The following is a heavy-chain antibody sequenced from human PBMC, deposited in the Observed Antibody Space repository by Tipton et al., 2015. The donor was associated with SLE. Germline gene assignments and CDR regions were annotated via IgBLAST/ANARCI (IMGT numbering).Heavy chain of an antibody. CDR3: ARLGGGYSVDS. CDR1: GYSISSGFS. V-gene: IGHV4-38-2*02. D-gene: IGHD5-12*01. J-gene: IGHJ4*02. Sequence: TLSLTCTVSGYSISSGFSWGWIRQPPGKGLEWIAYISHSGSSDYNPSLRSRVTISRDTSRNQFSLKLSSVTAGDTAVYYCARLGGGYSVDSWGQGTLVTVSS. CDR2: ISHSGSS.